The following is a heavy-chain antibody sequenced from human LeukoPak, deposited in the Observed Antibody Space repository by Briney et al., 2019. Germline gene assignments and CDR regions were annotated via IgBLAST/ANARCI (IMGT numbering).Heavy chain of an antibody. V-gene: IGHV4-59*08. D-gene: IGHD2-21*01. Sequence: PSETLSLTCTVSGGSISSYYWSWIRQPPGKGLEWIGYIYYSGSTNYNPSLKSRVTISVDASKNQFSLNLTSVTAADTALYYCARDVKVVVSTYYDYNYMDVWGKGTKVTISS. CDR2: IYYSGST. J-gene: IGHJ6*03. CDR1: GGSISSYY. CDR3: ARDVKVVVSTYYDYNYMDV.